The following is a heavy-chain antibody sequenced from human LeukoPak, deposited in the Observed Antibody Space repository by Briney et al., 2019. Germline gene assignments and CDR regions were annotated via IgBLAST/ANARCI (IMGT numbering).Heavy chain of an antibody. V-gene: IGHV3-48*01. CDR2: FSDDSSAI. D-gene: IGHD3-9*01. J-gene: IGHJ4*02. Sequence: GGSLRLSCAASGFTFSIYNMHWVRQAPGRGLEWISYFSDDSSAIYYADSVKGRFTISRDNSKNTLYLQMNSLRAEDTAVYYCAKERGDILTGRRYYFDYWGQETLVTVSS. CDR1: GFTFSIYN. CDR3: AKERGDILTGRRYYFDY.